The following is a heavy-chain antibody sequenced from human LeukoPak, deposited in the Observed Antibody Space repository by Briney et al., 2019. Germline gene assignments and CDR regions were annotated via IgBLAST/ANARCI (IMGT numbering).Heavy chain of an antibody. V-gene: IGHV3-23*01. D-gene: IGHD3-22*01. CDR1: GFTFSSCG. CDR2: ISGSGYNT. CDR3: AKGAEEGVVITTVYYYYMDV. Sequence: RPGGSLGLSCAASGFTFSSCGMSWVRQAPGKWLEWVSTISGSGYNTSYPDSVKGRFTISRDNSKNTLFLQMNSPRAEDTAVYYCAKGAEEGVVITTVYYYYMDVWGKGTTVTISS. J-gene: IGHJ6*03.